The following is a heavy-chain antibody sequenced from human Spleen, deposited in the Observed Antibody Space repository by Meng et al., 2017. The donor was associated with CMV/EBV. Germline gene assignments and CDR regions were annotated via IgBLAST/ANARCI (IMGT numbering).Heavy chain of an antibody. CDR1: GNSIRSSSYY. CDR2: IYYSGST. V-gene: IGHV4-61*05. CDR3: ARGLNYYGSGSSGYYYGMDV. J-gene: IGHJ6*02. Sequence: SETLSLTCTLSGNSIRSSSYYWGWIRQPPGKGLEWIGYIYYSGSTNYNPSLKSRVTISVDTSKNQFSLKLSSVTAADTAVYYCARGLNYYGSGSSGYYYGMDVWGQGTTVTVSS. D-gene: IGHD3-10*01.